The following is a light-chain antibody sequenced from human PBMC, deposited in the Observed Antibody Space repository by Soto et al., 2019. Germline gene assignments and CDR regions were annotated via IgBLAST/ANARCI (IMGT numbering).Light chain of an antibody. CDR1: QNVSTY. V-gene: IGKV3-11*01. CDR3: QQRSNWPRVT. J-gene: IGKJ4*01. CDR2: DAS. Sequence: EIVLTQSPATLSLSPGERATLSCRASQNVSTYLAWYQQKPGQAPRLLIYDASNRATVIPARFSGSGSGTDFTLTISSLESEDFAVYYCQQRSNWPRVTFGGGTKVEIK.